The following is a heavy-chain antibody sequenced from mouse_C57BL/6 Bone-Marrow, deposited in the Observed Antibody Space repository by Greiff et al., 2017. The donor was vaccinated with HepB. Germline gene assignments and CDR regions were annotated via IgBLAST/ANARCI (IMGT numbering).Heavy chain of an antibody. J-gene: IGHJ1*03. V-gene: IGHV7-1*01. CDR1: GFTFSDFY. D-gene: IGHD4-1*01. Sequence: DVMLVESGGGLVQSGRSLRLSCATSGFTFSDFYMEWVRQAPGKGLEWIAASRNKANDYTTEYSASVKGRFIVSRDTSQSILYLQMNALRAEDTAIYYCARDARLTGTIHFDVWGTGTTVTVSS. CDR3: ARDARLTGTIHFDV. CDR2: SRNKANDYTT.